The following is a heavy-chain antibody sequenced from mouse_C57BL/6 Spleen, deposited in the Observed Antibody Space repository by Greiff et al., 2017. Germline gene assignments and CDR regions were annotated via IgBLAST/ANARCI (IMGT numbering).Heavy chain of an antibody. V-gene: IGHV1-82*01. D-gene: IGHD2-4*01. Sequence: QVQLKESGPELVEPGASVKISCKASGYAFSSSWMNWVTQSPGKGLEWIGRISPGDVDTNYNVKFKGKATLTADKSSSTAYMQLSSLTSEDSAVYFFAIAPIYYDYEAYFDYWGQGTTLTVSS. CDR2: ISPGDVDT. CDR3: AIAPIYYDYEAYFDY. CDR1: GYAFSSSW. J-gene: IGHJ2*01.